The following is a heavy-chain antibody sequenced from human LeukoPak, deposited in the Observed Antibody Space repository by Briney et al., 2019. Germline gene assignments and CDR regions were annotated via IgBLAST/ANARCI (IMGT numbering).Heavy chain of an antibody. CDR1: GDSISTSKSY. V-gene: IGHV4-39*07. CDR3: ARLATPSTMAARGRSWFES. Sequence: TSETLSLTCTVSGDSISTSKSYWGWIRQPPLKGLEWIGSIYYTGNTYYNASLKSRVTISVDTSKNQLSLKLSSVTAADTAVYYCARLATPSTMAARGRSWFESWGQGTLVTVSS. CDR2: IYYTGNT. J-gene: IGHJ5*01. D-gene: IGHD6-6*01.